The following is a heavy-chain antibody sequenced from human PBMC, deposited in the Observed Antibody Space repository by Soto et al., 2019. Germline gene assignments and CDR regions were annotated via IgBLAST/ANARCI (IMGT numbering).Heavy chain of an antibody. J-gene: IGHJ4*02. CDR1: GFTFSSYG. Sequence: GGSLRLSCAASGFTFSSYGMHWVRQAPGKGLEWVAVIWYDGSNKYYADSVKGRFTISRDNSKNTLYLQMNSLRAEDTAVYYCAKDLLTGTTDFDYWGQGTLVTVSS. CDR3: AKDLLTGTTDFDY. V-gene: IGHV3-33*06. D-gene: IGHD1-7*01. CDR2: IWYDGSNK.